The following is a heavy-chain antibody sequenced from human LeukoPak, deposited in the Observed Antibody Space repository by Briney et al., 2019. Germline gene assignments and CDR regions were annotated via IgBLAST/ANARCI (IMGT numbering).Heavy chain of an antibody. V-gene: IGHV4-4*02. CDR1: GASISSSHW. J-gene: IGHJ4*02. CDR3: ARTYDTSGYYYAFDY. CDR2: VYHSGNT. D-gene: IGHD3-22*01. Sequence: SETLSLTCAVSGASISSSHWWSWVRQAPGKGLEWIGEVYHSGNTNYNLSLKSRVTISVDKSKNQFSLKLSSVTAADTAVYYCARTYDTSGYYYAFDYWGQGTLVTVSS.